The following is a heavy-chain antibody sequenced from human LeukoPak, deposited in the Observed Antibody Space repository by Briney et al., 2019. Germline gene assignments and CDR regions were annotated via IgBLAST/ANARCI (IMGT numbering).Heavy chain of an antibody. CDR3: AREEGSGWYGTDY. CDR2: IIPIFGTA. CDR1: GGTFSSYA. V-gene: IGHV1-69*06. D-gene: IGHD6-19*01. J-gene: IGHJ4*02. Sequence: GASVKVSCKASGGTFSSYAISWVRQAPGQGLEWMGRIIPIFGTANYAQKFQGRVTITADKSTSTAYMELSSLRSEDTAVYYCAREEGSGWYGTDYWGQGTLVTVSS.